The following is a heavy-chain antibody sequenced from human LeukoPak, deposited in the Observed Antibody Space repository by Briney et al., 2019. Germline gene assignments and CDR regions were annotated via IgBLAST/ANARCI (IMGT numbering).Heavy chain of an antibody. CDR2: ISGSGAGT. J-gene: IGHJ4*02. CDR1: GFTFSNYA. Sequence: PGGSLRLSCAASGFTFSNYAMSWVRQAPGKGLEWVSRISGSGAGTYYADSVKGRFTISRDKSKNTLSLQMNSLRAEDTAVYYCAKMSGDCSSTICSSFDYRGQGTLVTVSS. V-gene: IGHV3-23*01. CDR3: AKMSGDCSSTICSSFDY. D-gene: IGHD2-2*01.